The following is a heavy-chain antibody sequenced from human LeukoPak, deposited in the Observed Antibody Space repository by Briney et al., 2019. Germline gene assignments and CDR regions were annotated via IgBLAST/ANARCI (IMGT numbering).Heavy chain of an antibody. V-gene: IGHV4-39*01. Sequence: PSETLSLTCTVSGGSISSSSYYWGWIRQPPGKGLEWIGSIYYSGTTYYNPSLKGRVTISVDTSKNHFSLKVSSVTAAETAVYYCARHASTNWFDPWGQGTLVTVSS. CDR2: IYYSGTT. CDR3: ARHASTNWFDP. J-gene: IGHJ5*02. CDR1: GGSISSSSYY.